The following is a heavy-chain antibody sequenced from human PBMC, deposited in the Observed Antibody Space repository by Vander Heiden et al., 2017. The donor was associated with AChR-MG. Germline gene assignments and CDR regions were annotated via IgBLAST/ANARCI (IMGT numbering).Heavy chain of an antibody. Sequence: EVQLLESGGGLVQPGVSLRLSCAASGVTCSSYAWNWVRQAPGKGRGWVSGISGNGRNKYYADSVKGRFTISRDNSKSTLYLQMNSLRADDTAVYYCAKFQTIFGANDYWGQGTLVTVSS. J-gene: IGHJ4*02. D-gene: IGHD3-3*01. CDR3: AKFQTIFGANDY. CDR1: GVTCSSYA. V-gene: IGHV3-23*01. CDR2: ISGNGRNK.